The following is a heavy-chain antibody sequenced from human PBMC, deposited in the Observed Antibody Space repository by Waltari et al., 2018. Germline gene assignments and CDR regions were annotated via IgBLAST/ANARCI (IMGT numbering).Heavy chain of an antibody. Sequence: QVQLQESGPGLVKPSETLSLTCTVSGGSASSGSYYWSWIRQPPGKGLEWIGYIYYSGSTNYNPSLKSRVTISVDTSKNQFSLKLSSVTAADTAVYYCARSWGSTKHDYWGQGTLVTVSS. CDR1: GGSASSGSYY. J-gene: IGHJ4*02. CDR2: IYYSGST. D-gene: IGHD2-2*01. V-gene: IGHV4-61*01. CDR3: ARSWGSTKHDY.